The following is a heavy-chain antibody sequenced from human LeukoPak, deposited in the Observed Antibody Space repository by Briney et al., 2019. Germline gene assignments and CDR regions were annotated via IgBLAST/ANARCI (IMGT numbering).Heavy chain of an antibody. CDR3: ARSIRPYYYGSGTPSWFDP. V-gene: IGHV4-34*01. CDR1: GGSFRGYY. J-gene: IGHJ5*02. CDR2: INHSGST. D-gene: IGHD3-10*01. Sequence: SETLSLTCAVYGGSFRGYYWSWIRQPPGKGLEWIGEINHSGSTNYNPSLKSRVTISVDTSKNQFSLKLSSVTAADTAVYYCARSIRPYYYGSGTPSWFDPWGQGTLVTVSS.